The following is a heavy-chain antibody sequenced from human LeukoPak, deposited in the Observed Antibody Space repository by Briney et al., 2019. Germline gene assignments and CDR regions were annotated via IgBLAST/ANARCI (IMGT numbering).Heavy chain of an antibody. CDR3: ATARDILTTISVGGFDY. CDR2: INPHSGGT. CDR1: GYTFTSYY. V-gene: IGHV1-2*02. J-gene: IGHJ4*02. Sequence: GASVTVSCKASGYTFTSYYMHWVRQAPGQGLEWMGWINPHSGGTNYAQNFQGRVTMTRDTSISTAYMDLSRLRSDDTAVYYCATARDILTTISVGGFDYWGQGTLVTVSS. D-gene: IGHD5-12*01.